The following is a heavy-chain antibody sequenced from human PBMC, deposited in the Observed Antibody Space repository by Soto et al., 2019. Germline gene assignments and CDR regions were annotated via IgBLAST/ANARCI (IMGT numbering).Heavy chain of an antibody. V-gene: IGHV3-23*01. CDR2: ISGSGGGT. Sequence: GGSLRLSCAASGFTFSNYAMNWVRQAPGKGLEWVSAISGSGGGTYYADSVKGRFTISRDNSKNTLFLQMHGLRAEDTAIYFCAKSATAAHNYYYYAMDIWGQGTTVTVSS. CDR3: AKSATAAHNYYYYAMDI. J-gene: IGHJ6*02. D-gene: IGHD1-1*01. CDR1: GFTFSNYA.